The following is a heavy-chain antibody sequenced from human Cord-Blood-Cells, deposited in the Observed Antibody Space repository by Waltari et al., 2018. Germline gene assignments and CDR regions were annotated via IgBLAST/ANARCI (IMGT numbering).Heavy chain of an antibody. CDR3: ARAVGSYYYDYGMDV. CDR2: ISSSSSYI. D-gene: IGHD1-26*01. CDR1: GFTFSSYS. V-gene: IGHV3-21*01. Sequence: EVQLVESGGGLVKPGGSLRLSCAASGFTFSSYSMNWVRQAPGKGLEWVSSISSSSSYIYYADSVKGRFTISRDNAKNSLYLQMNSLRAEDTAVYYCARAVGSYYYDYGMDVWGQGTTVTVSS. J-gene: IGHJ6*02.